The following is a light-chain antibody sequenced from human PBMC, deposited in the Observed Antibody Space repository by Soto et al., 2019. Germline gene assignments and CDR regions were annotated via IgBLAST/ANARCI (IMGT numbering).Light chain of an antibody. V-gene: IGLV1-44*01. CDR3: AGWDDSLNGPV. J-gene: IGLJ2*01. CDR2: SNN. CDR1: SSNIGRNT. Sequence: QSVLTQPPSASGTPGQRVTISCSGSSSNIGRNTVNWYQQLPGPAPKLLIYSNNQRPSGVPDRFSGSKSGTSGSLAISGLQSEDEADYYCAGWDDSLNGPVFCGGTKLTVL.